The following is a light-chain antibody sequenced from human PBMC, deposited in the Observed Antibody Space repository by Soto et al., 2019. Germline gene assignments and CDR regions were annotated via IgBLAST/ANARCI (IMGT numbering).Light chain of an antibody. CDR3: QQYGSSPLT. CDR2: GAS. V-gene: IGKV3-20*01. J-gene: IGKJ4*01. CDR1: QSVSSSY. Sequence: EIVLTQSPGTLSLSPGERATLSCRASQSVSSSYLGWYQQKPGQAPRLLISGASSRATGIPDRFSGSGSGTDFTLTISRLEPEDFAVYYCQQYGSSPLTFGGGNKVDIK.